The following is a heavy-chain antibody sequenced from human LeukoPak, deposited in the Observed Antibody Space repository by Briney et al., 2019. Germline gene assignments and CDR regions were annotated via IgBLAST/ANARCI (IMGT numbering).Heavy chain of an antibody. Sequence: SETLSLTCAVYGGSFSGYYWSWIRQPPGKGLEWIGEINHSGSTNYNPSLKSRVTISVDTSKNQFSLKLSSVTAAETAVYSCARGTPNCSSTSCYCYYYGMDVWGQGTTVTISS. V-gene: IGHV4-34*01. J-gene: IGHJ6*02. D-gene: IGHD2-2*01. CDR3: ARGTPNCSSTSCYCYYYGMDV. CDR1: GGSFSGYY. CDR2: INHSGST.